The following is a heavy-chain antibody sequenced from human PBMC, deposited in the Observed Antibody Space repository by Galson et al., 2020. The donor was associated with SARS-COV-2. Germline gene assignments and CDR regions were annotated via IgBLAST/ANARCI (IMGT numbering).Heavy chain of an antibody. CDR1: GFTVSSNY. Sequence: TGGSLRLSCAASGFTVSSNYMSWVRQAPGKGLEWVSVIYSGGSTYYAHSVKGRFTISRDNSQNTLYLQMNSLTAEDTAVYYCARDLGRYGVVPSWGQGTLVTVSS. CDR2: IYSGGST. D-gene: IGHD3-16*01. CDR3: ARDLGRYGVVPS. V-gene: IGHV3-66*01. J-gene: IGHJ4*02.